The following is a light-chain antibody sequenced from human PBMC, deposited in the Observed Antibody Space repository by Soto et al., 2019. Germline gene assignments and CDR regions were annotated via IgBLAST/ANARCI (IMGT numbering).Light chain of an antibody. CDR2: GAS. CDR3: QQYNNWPPWT. J-gene: IGKJ1*01. Sequence: EIVLTQSPGTLSLSPGERATLSCRASQSVDNYLAWYQQKPGQAPRLLIYGASTRATGIPDRFSGSGSGTEFTLTISSLQSEDSAVYYCQQYNNWPPWTFGQGTKVDI. CDR1: QSVDNY. V-gene: IGKV3-15*01.